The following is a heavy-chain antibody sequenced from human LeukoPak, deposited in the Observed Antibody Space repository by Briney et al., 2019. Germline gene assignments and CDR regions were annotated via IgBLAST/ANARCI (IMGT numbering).Heavy chain of an antibody. Sequence: GGSLRLSCAASGFTFSSYGMHWVRQAPGKGLEWVANMNQDGSGKYYVDSVKGRFTISRDNSKNTLYLQMNSLRAEDTAVYYCAKDSAHTITMVRGASLDYWGQGTLVTVSS. D-gene: IGHD3-10*01. V-gene: IGHV3-7*03. J-gene: IGHJ4*02. CDR2: MNQDGSGK. CDR1: GFTFSSYG. CDR3: AKDSAHTITMVRGASLDY.